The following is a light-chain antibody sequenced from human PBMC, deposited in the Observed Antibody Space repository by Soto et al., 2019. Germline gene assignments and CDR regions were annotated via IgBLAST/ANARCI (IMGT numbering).Light chain of an antibody. CDR3: QHYGNSPPYT. J-gene: IGKJ2*01. CDR2: GAS. Sequence: EIVLTQSPGTLSLSPGERATLSCRASQSVSSSFFAWYQQKPGQAPRLLIYGASTRATGIPDRFSGSGSGTDFTLTISRLEPEDFAVYYCQHYGNSPPYTFGQGTKLEIK. V-gene: IGKV3-20*01. CDR1: QSVSSSF.